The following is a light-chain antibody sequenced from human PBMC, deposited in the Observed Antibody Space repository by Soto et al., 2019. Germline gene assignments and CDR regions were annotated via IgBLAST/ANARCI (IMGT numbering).Light chain of an antibody. CDR3: SSYTTSSTVV. CDR1: GSDVGAHNY. V-gene: IGLV2-14*01. Sequence: QSALTQPASVSGSPGQSITLSCTGTGSDVGAHNYVSWYQQHPSKTPKLMIYEVSNRPSGVSNRFSGSKSGNTASLTISGLQAEDEADYYCSSYTTSSTVVFGGGTKVTVL. CDR2: EVS. J-gene: IGLJ2*01.